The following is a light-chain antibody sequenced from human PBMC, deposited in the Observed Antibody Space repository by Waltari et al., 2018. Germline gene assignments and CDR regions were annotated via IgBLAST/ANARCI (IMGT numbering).Light chain of an antibody. J-gene: IGKJ2*01. CDR2: RAS. CDR3: QQHHNSPYT. Sequence: DIQMTQSPSTLSASVGDRVSITCRTSQDVKNWVAWYQQKPGQAPHLLIYRASVLETGGPSRLSGSGSGTEFTLTISGLQPDDFATYYCQQHHNSPYTFGQGTKLEI. CDR1: QDVKNW. V-gene: IGKV1-5*03.